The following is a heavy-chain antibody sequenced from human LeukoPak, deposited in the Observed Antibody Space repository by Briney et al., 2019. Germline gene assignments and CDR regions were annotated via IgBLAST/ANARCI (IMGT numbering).Heavy chain of an antibody. CDR2: IYYSGST. CDR1: GGSISSGGYY. D-gene: IGHD2-15*01. CDR3: AREGWAKGYFDY. J-gene: IGHJ4*02. Sequence: SQTLSLTCTVSGGSISSGGYYWSWIRQHLGKGLEWIGYIYYSGSTYYNPSLKSRVTISVDTSKNQFSLKLSSVTAADTAVYYCAREGWAKGYFDYWGQGTLVTVSS. V-gene: IGHV4-31*03.